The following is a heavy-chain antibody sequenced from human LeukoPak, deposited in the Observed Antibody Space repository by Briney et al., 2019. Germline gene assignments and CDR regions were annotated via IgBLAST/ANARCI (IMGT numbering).Heavy chain of an antibody. CDR3: ARQEYCSGGSCYTWFDP. CDR1: GYSINNYW. J-gene: IGHJ5*02. Sequence: GESLQISCKGSGYSINNYWIGWVRQMPGKGLEWMGIIYPADSDIRYSPSFQGQVTISADKSISTAYLQWSSLKASDTATYHCARQEYCSGGSCYTWFDPWGQGTLVTVSS. CDR2: IYPADSDI. V-gene: IGHV5-51*01. D-gene: IGHD2-15*01.